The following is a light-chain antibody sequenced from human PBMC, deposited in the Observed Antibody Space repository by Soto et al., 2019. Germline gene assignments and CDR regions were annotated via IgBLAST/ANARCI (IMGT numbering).Light chain of an antibody. J-gene: IGKJ1*01. CDR2: GAS. V-gene: IGKV3-20*01. CDR1: QSVGSNY. Sequence: EIVLTQSPGTLSLSPGERATLSCRASQSVGSNYLAWYQQKPGQAPRLLIHGASSRATGIPDRFSGSGSGTDFILTISRLEPEDFAVYYCQQYGSSPWTXXXGTKVEIK. CDR3: QQYGSSPWT.